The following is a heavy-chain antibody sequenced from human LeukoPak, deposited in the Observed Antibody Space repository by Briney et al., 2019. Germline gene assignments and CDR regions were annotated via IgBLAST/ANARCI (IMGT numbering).Heavy chain of an antibody. J-gene: IGHJ4*02. CDR1: GGSISSGSYY. CDR3: ARGLSGSYYPHFDY. CDR2: IYTSGST. D-gene: IGHD1-26*01. V-gene: IGHV4-61*02. Sequence: SETLSLTCTVSGGSISSGSYYWSWIRQPAGKGLEWIGRIYTSGSTNHNPSLKSRVTISVDTSKNQFSLKLSSVTAADTAVYYCARGLSGSYYPHFDYWGQGTLVTVSS.